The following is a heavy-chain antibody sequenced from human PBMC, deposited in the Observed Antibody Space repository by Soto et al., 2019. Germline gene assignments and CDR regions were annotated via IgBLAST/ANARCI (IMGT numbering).Heavy chain of an antibody. CDR2: IYPGDSDT. CDR1: GYSFTSYW. Sequence: GESLKISCKGSGYSFTSYWIGWVRQMPGKGLEWMGIIYPGDSDTRYSPSFQGQVTISADKSISTAYLQWSSLKASDTAMYYCARRGYYDSSGDSDNWFDPWGQGTLVTVSS. J-gene: IGHJ5*02. CDR3: ARRGYYDSSGDSDNWFDP. D-gene: IGHD3-22*01. V-gene: IGHV5-51*01.